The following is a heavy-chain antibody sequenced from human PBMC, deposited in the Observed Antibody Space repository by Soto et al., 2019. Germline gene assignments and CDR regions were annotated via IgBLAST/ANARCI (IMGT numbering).Heavy chain of an antibody. D-gene: IGHD6-13*01. CDR1: GYSFTTFW. Sequence: GESLKISCKGSGYSFTTFWISWVRQMPGKGLEWMGTIDPGDSYTNYGPSFQGHVTISADKSISTAYLQWSSLKASDTAMYYCARLQAAAGDNDLTFDYWGQGTLVTVSS. CDR3: ARLQAAAGDNDLTFDY. CDR2: IDPGDSYT. V-gene: IGHV5-10-1*01. J-gene: IGHJ4*02.